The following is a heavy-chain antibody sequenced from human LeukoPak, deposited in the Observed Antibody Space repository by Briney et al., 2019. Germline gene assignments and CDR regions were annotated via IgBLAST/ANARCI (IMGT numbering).Heavy chain of an antibody. CDR3: ASLQPGIQLWGPGAFDI. Sequence: ASVKVSCKASGGTLSSYAISWVRQAPGQGLEWMGGIIPIFGTANYAQKFQGRVTITTDESTSTAYMELSSLRSEDTAVYYCASLQPGIQLWGPGAFDIWGQGTMVTVSS. CDR2: IIPIFGTA. D-gene: IGHD5-18*01. J-gene: IGHJ3*02. V-gene: IGHV1-69*05. CDR1: GGTLSSYA.